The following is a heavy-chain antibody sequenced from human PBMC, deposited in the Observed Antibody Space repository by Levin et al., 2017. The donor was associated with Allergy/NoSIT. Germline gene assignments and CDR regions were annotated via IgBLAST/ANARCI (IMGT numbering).Heavy chain of an antibody. CDR2: ISYDGTNK. Sequence: LSLTCAASGFTFSSYGMHWVRQAPGKGLEWVAVISYDGTNKYYADSVKGRFTISRDNSKNTLYLQMNSLRPEDTAVYYCAKDFVVRGVTELDYWGQGTLVTVSS. V-gene: IGHV3-30*18. D-gene: IGHD3-10*01. J-gene: IGHJ4*02. CDR1: GFTFSSYG. CDR3: AKDFVVRGVTELDY.